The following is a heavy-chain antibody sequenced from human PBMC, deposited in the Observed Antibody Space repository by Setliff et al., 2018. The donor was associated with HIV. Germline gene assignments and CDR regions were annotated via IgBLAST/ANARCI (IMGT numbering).Heavy chain of an antibody. Sequence: PGGSLRLSCTSSGFNFDDFGMAWVRQAPGKGLQWVSGMSWNGDRILYADSVKGRFTISRDNAKNSLYLQMNRLRAEDTAVYYCAKAQWLLSHWGFDPWGQGTLVTVSS. CDR2: MSWNGDRI. CDR3: AKAQWLLSHWGFDP. J-gene: IGHJ5*02. CDR1: GFNFDDFG. D-gene: IGHD3-3*01. V-gene: IGHV3-20*04.